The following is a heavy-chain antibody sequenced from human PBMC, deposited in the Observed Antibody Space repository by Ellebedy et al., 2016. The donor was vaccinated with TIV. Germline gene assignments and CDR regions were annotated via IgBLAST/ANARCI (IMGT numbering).Heavy chain of an antibody. CDR3: AKFPSVTTPGVDF. V-gene: IGHV3-23*01. D-gene: IGHD4-17*01. J-gene: IGHJ4*02. Sequence: GESLKISCAASGFTFSTYALTCVRQAPGRGLEWVSAIGGSGGRANYADSVRGRFTISRDNSKSTLFLYMNNLRAEDTAVYYCAKFPSVTTPGVDFWGQGTLVTVSS. CDR1: GFTFSTYA. CDR2: IGGSGGRA.